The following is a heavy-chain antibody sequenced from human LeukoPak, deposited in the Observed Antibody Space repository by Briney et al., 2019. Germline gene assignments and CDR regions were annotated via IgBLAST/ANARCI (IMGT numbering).Heavy chain of an antibody. CDR3: ARDRVSGRGEYVY. D-gene: IGHD2/OR15-2a*01. CDR2: INPTGGST. V-gene: IGHV1-46*01. CDR1: GYTFTSYY. Sequence: ASVKVSCKASGYTFTSYYMHWVRQAPGQGLEWMGLINPTGGSTGYAQKFQGRVTMTRDTSTSTVYMELSSLRSEDTAVYYCARDRVSGRGEYVYWGQGTRVTVSS. J-gene: IGHJ4*02.